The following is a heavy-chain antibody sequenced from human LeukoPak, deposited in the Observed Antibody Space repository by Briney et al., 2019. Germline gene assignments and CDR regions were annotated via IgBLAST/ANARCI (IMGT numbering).Heavy chain of an antibody. D-gene: IGHD5-12*01. V-gene: IGHV3-23*01. CDR2: ICSDYDR. Sequence: GGSLRLSCTDSGFAFSNYALAWVRQSPGKGLEGVAAICSDYDRVHEDSVKGRFTISRDNSKNTLYLQMDNLRVEDTAVYFCAKSAGVATIYFDSWGQGAKVTVSS. CDR1: GFAFSNYA. J-gene: IGHJ4*02. CDR3: AKSAGVATIYFDS.